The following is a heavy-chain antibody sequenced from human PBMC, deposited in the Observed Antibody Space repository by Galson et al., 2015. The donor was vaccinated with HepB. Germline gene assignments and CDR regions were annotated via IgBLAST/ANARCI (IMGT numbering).Heavy chain of an antibody. D-gene: IGHD2-21*02. J-gene: IGHJ4*02. CDR1: GFTFSSYS. Sequence: SLRLSCAASGFTFSSYSMNWVRQAPGKGLEWVSYISSSSSTIYYADSVKGRFTISRDNAKNSLYLQMNSLRAEDTAVYYCATNPRAYCGGDCYFFDYWGQGTLVTVSS. CDR2: ISSSSSTI. V-gene: IGHV3-48*04. CDR3: ATNPRAYCGGDCYFFDY.